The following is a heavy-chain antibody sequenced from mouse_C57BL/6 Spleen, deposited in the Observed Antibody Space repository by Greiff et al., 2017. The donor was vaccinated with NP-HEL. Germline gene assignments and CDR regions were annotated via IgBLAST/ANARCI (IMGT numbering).Heavy chain of an antibody. Sequence: QVQLQQPGAELVKPGASVKLSCKASGYTFTSYWMHWVKQRPGRVLEWIGRIDPNSGGTKYNEKFKSKATLTVDKPSSTAYMQLSSLTSEDSAVYYCARRGDPYYFDYWGQGTTLTVSS. CDR2: IDPNSGGT. CDR1: GYTFTSYW. J-gene: IGHJ2*01. V-gene: IGHV1-72*01. CDR3: ARRGDPYYFDY.